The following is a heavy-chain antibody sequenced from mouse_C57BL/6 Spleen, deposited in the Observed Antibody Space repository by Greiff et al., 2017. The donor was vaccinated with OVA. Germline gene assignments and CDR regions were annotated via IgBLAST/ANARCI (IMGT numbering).Heavy chain of an antibody. J-gene: IGHJ2*01. CDR1: GFTFSSYA. CDR3: ARDWFDD. V-gene: IGHV5-4*01. Sequence: DVKLVESGGGLVKPGGSLKLSCAASGFTFSSYAMSWVRQTPEKRLEWVATISDGGSYTYYPDNVKGRFTISRDNAKNNLYLQMSHLKSEDTAMYYCARDWFDDWGQGTTLTVSS. CDR2: ISDGGSYT.